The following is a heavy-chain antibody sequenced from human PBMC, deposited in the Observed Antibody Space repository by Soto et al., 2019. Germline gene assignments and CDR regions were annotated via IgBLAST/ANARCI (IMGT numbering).Heavy chain of an antibody. J-gene: IGHJ6*03. CDR1: GFTFSSYG. CDR2: IWYDGSNK. D-gene: IGHD3-10*01. CDR3: ARGRGVAWYYYYYMDV. Sequence: GGSLRLSCAASGFTFSSYGMHWVRQAPGKGLEWVAVIWYDGSNKYYADSVKGRFTISRDNSKNTLYLQMNSLRAEDTAVYYCARGRGVAWYYYYYMDVWGKGTTVTVSS. V-gene: IGHV3-33*01.